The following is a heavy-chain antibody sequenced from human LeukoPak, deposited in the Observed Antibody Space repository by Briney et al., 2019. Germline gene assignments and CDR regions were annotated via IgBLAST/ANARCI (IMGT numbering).Heavy chain of an antibody. CDR1: GFTFSSYG. D-gene: IGHD6-19*01. J-gene: IGHJ4*02. V-gene: IGHV3-30*18. CDR2: ISYDGSNK. CDR3: AKDRGSGWYTFGH. Sequence: GGSLRLSCAASGFTFSSYGMHWVRQAPGKGLEWVAVISYDGSNKYYADSVKGRFTISRDNSKNTLYLQMNSLRAEDTAVYYCAKDRGSGWYTFGHWGQGTLVTVSS.